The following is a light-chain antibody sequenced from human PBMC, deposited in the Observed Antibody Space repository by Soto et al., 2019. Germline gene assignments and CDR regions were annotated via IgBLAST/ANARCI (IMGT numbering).Light chain of an antibody. CDR1: TSDVGRYKF. V-gene: IGLV2-14*01. CDR2: EVS. CDR3: SSSTDTDTLVI. Sequence: QSVLTQPASVSGSPGQSITISCTGTTSDVGRYKFVSWYQHHPGKAPKLLIFEVSNRPSGVSSRFSGSKSGNTASLTISGLPTEAEATYYCSSSTDTDTLVIFGGGTKHTVL. J-gene: IGLJ2*01.